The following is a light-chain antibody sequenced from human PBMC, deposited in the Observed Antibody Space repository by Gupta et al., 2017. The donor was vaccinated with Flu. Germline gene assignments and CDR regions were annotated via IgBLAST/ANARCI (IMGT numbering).Light chain of an antibody. CDR3: QQSYSTPGT. CDR2: AAS. CDR1: QSISSY. V-gene: IGKV1-39*01. Sequence: DIQMTQSPSSLSASVGDRVTITCRASQSISSYLNWYQQKPGKAPKLLIYAASSLQSGVPSTFSGSGSGTDFTRTISSLQPEDFATYYCQQSYSTPGTFGQGTKLEIK. J-gene: IGKJ2*02.